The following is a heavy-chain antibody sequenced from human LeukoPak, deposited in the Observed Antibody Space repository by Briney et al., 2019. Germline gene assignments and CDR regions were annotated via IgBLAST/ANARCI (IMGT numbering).Heavy chain of an antibody. CDR1: GGTFSSYA. J-gene: IGHJ4*02. CDR3: ARGGIAVAGTWYYFDY. Sequence: PGASVKVSCKASGGTFSSYAISWVRQAPGQGLEWMGGIIPIFGTANYAQKFQGRVTITADESTSTAYMELSSLRSEDTAVYYCARGGIAVAGTWYYFDYWGQGTLVTVSS. V-gene: IGHV1-69*13. CDR2: IIPIFGTA. D-gene: IGHD6-19*01.